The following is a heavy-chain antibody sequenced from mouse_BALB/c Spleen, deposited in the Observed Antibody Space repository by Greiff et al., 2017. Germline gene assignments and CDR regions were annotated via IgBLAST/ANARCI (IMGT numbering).Heavy chain of an antibody. J-gene: IGHJ2*01. CDR3: AREGYGNYSYYFDY. CDR1: GFTFSSFG. CDR2: ISSGSSTI. Sequence: EVQLVESGGGLVQPGGSRKLSCAASGFTFSSFGMHWVRQAPEKGLEWVAYISSGSSTIYYADTVKGRFTISRDNPKNTLFLQMTSLRSEDTAMYYCAREGYGNYSYYFDYWGQGTTLTVSS. V-gene: IGHV5-17*02. D-gene: IGHD2-1*01.